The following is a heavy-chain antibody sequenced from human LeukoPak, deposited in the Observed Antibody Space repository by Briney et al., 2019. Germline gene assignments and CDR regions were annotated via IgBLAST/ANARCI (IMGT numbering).Heavy chain of an antibody. V-gene: IGHV3-74*01. D-gene: IGHD1-26*01. CDR2: LNDDGSIT. J-gene: IGHJ4*02. CDR3: ARALGSPLDF. Sequence: PGGSLRLSCAASGFSFSTSWMHWVRQSPGKGLVWVSRLNDDGSITTYADSVKGRFTISRDNAKNTLYLQMYSLRAEDTAVYYCARALGSPLDFWGQGTLVTVSS. CDR1: GFSFSTSW.